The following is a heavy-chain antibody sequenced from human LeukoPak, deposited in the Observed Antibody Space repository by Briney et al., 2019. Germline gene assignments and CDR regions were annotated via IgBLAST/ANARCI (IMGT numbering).Heavy chain of an antibody. CDR2: IYYSGST. CDR3: ARLAGYSSGWYEEGFDY. Sequence: SETLSLTCTVSGGSISSSSYYWGWIRQPPGKGLEWIGSIYYSGSTYCNPSLKSRVTISVDTSKNQFSLKLSSVTAADTAVYYCARLAGYSSGWYEEGFDYWGQGTLVTVSS. V-gene: IGHV4-39*01. CDR1: GGSISSSSYY. D-gene: IGHD6-19*01. J-gene: IGHJ4*02.